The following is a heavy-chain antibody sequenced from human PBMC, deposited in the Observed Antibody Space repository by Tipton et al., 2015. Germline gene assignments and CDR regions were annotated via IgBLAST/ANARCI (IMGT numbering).Heavy chain of an antibody. CDR2: IFKTGST. D-gene: IGHD3-10*01. CDR3: ARGLFIGSIDM. V-gene: IGHV4-30-4*08. Sequence: TLSLTCTVSGGSIKTGDDYWSWIRQPPGKGLEWIGDIFKTGSTYYNPSLKSRITISLDTSKNQFSLKVNSVTAADTAVYYCARGLFIGSIDMWGQGTMVTVSS. J-gene: IGHJ3*02. CDR1: GGSIKTGDDY.